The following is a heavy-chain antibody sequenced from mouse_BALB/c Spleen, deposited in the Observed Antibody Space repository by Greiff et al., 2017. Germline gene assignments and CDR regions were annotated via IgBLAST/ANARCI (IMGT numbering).Heavy chain of an antibody. D-gene: IGHD2-1*01. CDR2: IWGDGST. Sequence: VKLVESGPDLVAPSQSLSITCTVSGFSLTSYGVHWVRQPPGKGLEWLGMIWGDGSTDYNSALKSRLSISKDNSKSQVFLKMNSLETDDTARYYCARDGNFYAMDYWGQGTSVTVSS. V-gene: IGHV2-6-7*01. CDR3: ARDGNFYAMDY. CDR1: GFSLTSYG. J-gene: IGHJ4*01.